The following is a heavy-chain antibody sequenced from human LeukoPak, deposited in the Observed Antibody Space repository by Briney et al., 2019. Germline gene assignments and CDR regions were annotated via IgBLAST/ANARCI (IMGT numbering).Heavy chain of an antibody. CDR1: GGSGDSVSSSTYY. CDR3: ARPSKGRYFDYIFDY. Sequence: SETLSLTCTVSGGSGDSVSSSTYYWGWIRQPPGKGLEWIGNIYYTGSTYYNPSLKSRVTMSVDTSKNQFSLKVSSVTAADTAVYYCARPSKGRYFDYIFDYWGQGTLVTVSS. D-gene: IGHD3-9*01. J-gene: IGHJ4*02. V-gene: IGHV4-39*01. CDR2: IYYTGST.